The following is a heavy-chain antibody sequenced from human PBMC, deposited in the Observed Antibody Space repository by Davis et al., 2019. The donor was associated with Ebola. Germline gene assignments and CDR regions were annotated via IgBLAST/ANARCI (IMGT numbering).Heavy chain of an antibody. J-gene: IGHJ6*02. D-gene: IGHD3-22*01. CDR1: GGSISSGSYY. V-gene: IGHV4-61*01. Sequence: MPSETLSLTCTVSGGSISSGSYYWSWIRQPPGKGLEWIGYIYYSGSTNYNPSLKSRVTISVDTSKNQFSLKLSSVTAADTAVYYCARDGTYYYDSSGYQTIRGMDVWGQGTTVTVSS. CDR2: IYYSGST. CDR3: ARDGTYYYDSSGYQTIRGMDV.